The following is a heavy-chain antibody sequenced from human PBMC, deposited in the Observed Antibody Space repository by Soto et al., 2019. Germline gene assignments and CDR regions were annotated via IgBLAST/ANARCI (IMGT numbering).Heavy chain of an antibody. CDR1: GYTFTSYG. J-gene: IGHJ4*02. CDR2: ISAYNTNT. Sequence: ASVKVSCKASGYTFTSYGISWVRQAPGQGLEWMGWISAYNTNTNYAQKLQGRVTMTTDTSTSTSYMELRSLRSDNTAVYFCARDRLGATGDYWGQGTLVTVSS. V-gene: IGHV1-18*01. CDR3: ARDRLGATGDY. D-gene: IGHD1-26*01.